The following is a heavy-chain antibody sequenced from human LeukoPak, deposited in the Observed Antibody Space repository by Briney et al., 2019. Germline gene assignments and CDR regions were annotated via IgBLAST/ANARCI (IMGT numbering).Heavy chain of an antibody. D-gene: IGHD6-13*01. J-gene: IGHJ5*02. CDR3: ARTFIAAAGTWFDP. Sequence: PSETLSLTCTVFGGSISSYYWSWIRQPPGKGLEWIGYIYYSGSTNYNPSLKSRVTISVDTSKNQFSLKPSSVTAADTAVYYCARTFIAAAGTWFDPWGQGTLVTVSS. CDR1: GGSISSYY. CDR2: IYYSGST. V-gene: IGHV4-59*01.